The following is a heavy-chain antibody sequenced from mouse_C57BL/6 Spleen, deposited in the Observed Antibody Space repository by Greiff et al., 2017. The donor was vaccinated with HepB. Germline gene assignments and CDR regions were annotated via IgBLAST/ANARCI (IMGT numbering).Heavy chain of an antibody. D-gene: IGHD2-3*01. CDR2: IDPSDSYT. J-gene: IGHJ2*01. V-gene: IGHV1-50*01. Sequence: QVQLKQPGAELVKPGASVKLSCKASGYTFTSYWMQWVKQRPGQGLEWIGEIDPSDSYTNYNQKFKGKATLTVDTSSSTAYMQLSSLTSEDSAVYYCARSRYDGYVYWGQGTTLTVSS. CDR1: GYTFTSYW. CDR3: ARSRYDGYVY.